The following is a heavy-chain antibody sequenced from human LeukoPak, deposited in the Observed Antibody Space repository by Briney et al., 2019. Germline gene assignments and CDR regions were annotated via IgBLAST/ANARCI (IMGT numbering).Heavy chain of an antibody. V-gene: IGHV4-34*12. CDR1: GGSISSYY. Sequence: SETRSLTCTVSGGSISSYYWSWIRQPPGKGLEWIGEIIHSGRTNYSPSLKSRVTILVDTSKNQFSLKLSSVTAADTAVYYCARNPAWQSFDYWGQGTLVTVSS. D-gene: IGHD5-24*01. CDR3: ARNPAWQSFDY. J-gene: IGHJ4*02. CDR2: IIHSGRT.